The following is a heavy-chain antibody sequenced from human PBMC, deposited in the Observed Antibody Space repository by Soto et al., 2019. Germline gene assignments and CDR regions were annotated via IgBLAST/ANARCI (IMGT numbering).Heavy chain of an antibody. CDR1: EIIFNGFG. V-gene: IGHV3-33*01. Sequence: RLSCAASEIIFNGFGMHWVRQAPGKGLEWVAVIRYDGSDIHYADSVKGRFTISRDNSKNTLYLQMDSLRGEDTAVYYCARDGVGATAYFGYFDYWGQGALVTVSS. J-gene: IGHJ4*02. D-gene: IGHD1-26*01. CDR2: IRYDGSDI. CDR3: ARDGVGATAYFGYFDY.